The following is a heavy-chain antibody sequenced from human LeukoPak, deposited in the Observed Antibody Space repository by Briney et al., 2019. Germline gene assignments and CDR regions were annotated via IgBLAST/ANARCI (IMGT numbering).Heavy chain of an antibody. CDR1: GFTFSSYD. CDR3: ARAGGGVYDILTGGDY. J-gene: IGHJ4*02. V-gene: IGHV3-13*01. D-gene: IGHD3-9*01. CDR2: IGTAGDT. Sequence: PGGSLRLSCAASGFTFSSYDMHWVRQATGKGLEWVSAIGTAGDTYYPGSVKGRFTISRENAKNSLYLQMNSLRAGDTAVYYCARAGGGVYDILTGGDYWGQGTLVTVSS.